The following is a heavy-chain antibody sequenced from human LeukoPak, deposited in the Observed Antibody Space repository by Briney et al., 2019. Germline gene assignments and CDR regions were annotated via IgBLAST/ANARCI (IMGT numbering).Heavy chain of an antibody. CDR3: ARLVEIVVVPAAILGPRFDP. CDR2: IYPGDSDT. V-gene: IGHV5-51*01. J-gene: IGHJ5*02. D-gene: IGHD2-2*02. CDR1: GYSFTSYW. Sequence: GESLKISCKGSGYSFTSYWIGWVRQMPGKGLEWMGIIYPGDSDTRYSPSFQGQVTISADKSISTAYLQWSSLKASDTAMYYCARLVEIVVVPAAILGPRFDPWGQGTLVTVSS.